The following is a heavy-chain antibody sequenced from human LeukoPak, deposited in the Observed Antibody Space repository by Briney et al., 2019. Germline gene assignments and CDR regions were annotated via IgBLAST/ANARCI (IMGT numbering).Heavy chain of an antibody. Sequence: PGGSLRLSCAASGFSLSAYGIHWVRQAPGKGLEWVAVMWYDGSKDYYADSVRGRFTISRDTSKNTLYLQMNNLRAEDTAVYYCAKDRETYEYTFDYWGQGTLVTVSS. J-gene: IGHJ4*02. CDR1: GFSLSAYG. D-gene: IGHD6-6*01. CDR2: MWYDGSKD. CDR3: AKDRETYEYTFDY. V-gene: IGHV3-33*06.